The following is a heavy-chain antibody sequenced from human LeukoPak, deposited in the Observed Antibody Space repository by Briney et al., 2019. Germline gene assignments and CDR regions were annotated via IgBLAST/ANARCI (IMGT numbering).Heavy chain of an antibody. CDR3: TSDLSSGWYEDY. CDR2: IKSKTDGGTT. CDR1: GFTFSNAW. J-gene: IGHJ4*02. D-gene: IGHD6-19*01. V-gene: IGHV3-15*01. Sequence: KPGGSLRLSCAASGFTFSNAWMSWVRQAPGKGLEWVGRIKSKTDGGTTDYAALVTGRFTISRDDSKNTLYLQMNSLKTEDTAVYYCTSDLSSGWYEDYWGEGTLVTVSS.